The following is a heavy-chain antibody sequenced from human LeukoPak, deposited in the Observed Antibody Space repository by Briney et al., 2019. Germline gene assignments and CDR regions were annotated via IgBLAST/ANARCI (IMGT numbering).Heavy chain of an antibody. J-gene: IGHJ3*02. CDR3: ARVVVVPAADNDAFDI. V-gene: IGHV1-8*02. CDR2: INPNSGNT. D-gene: IGHD2-2*01. Sequence: GASVKVSCKASGYTFTGYYMHWVRQAPGQGLEWMGWINPNSGNTGYAQKFQGRVTMTRNTSISTAYMELSSLRSEDTAVYYCARVVVVPAADNDAFDIWGQGTMVTVSS. CDR1: GYTFTGYY.